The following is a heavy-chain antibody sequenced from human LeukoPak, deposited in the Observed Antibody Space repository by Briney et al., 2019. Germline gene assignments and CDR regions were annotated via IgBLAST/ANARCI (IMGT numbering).Heavy chain of an antibody. Sequence: PSETLSLTCTVSGGSISSYYWSWIRQPPGKGLEWIGYIYYSGSTNYNPSLKSRVTISVDTSKNQFSLKLSSVTAADTAVHYCARVQEYSSGWYTTYYFDYWGQGTLVTVSS. CDR1: GGSISSYY. D-gene: IGHD6-19*01. CDR2: IYYSGST. J-gene: IGHJ4*02. V-gene: IGHV4-59*01. CDR3: ARVQEYSSGWYTTYYFDY.